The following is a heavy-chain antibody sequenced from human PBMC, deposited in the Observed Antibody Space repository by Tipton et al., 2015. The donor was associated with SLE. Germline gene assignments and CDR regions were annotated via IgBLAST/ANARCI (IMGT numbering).Heavy chain of an antibody. Sequence: TLSLTCTVSGGSFNSSSDLWGWIRQPPGKGLEWIGNIYYSGTTHYNPSLKSRVTMSVDTSKNQFPLKLNSVTAADTAKYYCARELMVRKRREGLKDSDVWAQGRAVTV. CDR3: ARELMVRKRREGLKDSDV. V-gene: IGHV4-39*06. J-gene: IGHJ6*02. CDR1: GGSFNSSSDL. D-gene: IGHD3-10*01. CDR2: IYYSGTT.